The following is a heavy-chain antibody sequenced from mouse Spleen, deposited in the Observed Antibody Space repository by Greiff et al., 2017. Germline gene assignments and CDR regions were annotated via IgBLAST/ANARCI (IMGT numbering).Heavy chain of an antibody. D-gene: IGHD4-1*01. V-gene: IGHV1-55*01. CDR2: IYPGSGST. J-gene: IGHJ2*01. CDR1: GYTFTSYW. Sequence: QVQLQQSGAELVKPGASVKMSCKASGYTFTSYWITWVKQRPGQGLEWIGDIYPGSGSTNYNEKFKSKATLTVDTSSSTAYMQLSSLTSEDSAVYYCAKEKTGTRGYYFDYWGQGTTLTVSS. CDR3: AKEKTGTRGYYFDY.